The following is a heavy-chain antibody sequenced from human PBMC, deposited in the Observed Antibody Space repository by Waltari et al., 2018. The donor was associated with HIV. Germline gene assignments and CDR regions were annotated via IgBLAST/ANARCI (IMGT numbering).Heavy chain of an antibody. CDR2: INHSGST. V-gene: IGHV4-34*01. D-gene: IGHD6-13*01. CDR1: GGSFSGYY. Sequence: QVQLQQWGAGLLKPSETLSLTCAVYGGSFSGYYWSWIRQPPGKGLEWIGEINHSGSTNYNPSLKSRVTISVDTSKNQFSLKLSSVTAADTAVYYCARGLIAAAGLNWFDPWGQGTLVTVSS. CDR3: ARGLIAAAGLNWFDP. J-gene: IGHJ5*02.